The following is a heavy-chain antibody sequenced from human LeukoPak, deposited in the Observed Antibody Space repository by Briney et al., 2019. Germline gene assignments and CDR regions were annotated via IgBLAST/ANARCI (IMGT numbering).Heavy chain of an antibody. Sequence: SETLSPTCAVYGESFSAYFWNWIRQAPGKPLEYIGEINHRGSSHYNPSLKTRVTLSVDTSKNQFSLKLTSVTAADTAVYFCARGSSFDGYCSAGACDAGYYDSWGQGTPVTVSS. V-gene: IGHV4-34*01. CDR1: GESFSAYF. CDR2: INHRGSS. D-gene: IGHD2-15*01. CDR3: ARGSSFDGYCSAGACDAGYYDS. J-gene: IGHJ4*02.